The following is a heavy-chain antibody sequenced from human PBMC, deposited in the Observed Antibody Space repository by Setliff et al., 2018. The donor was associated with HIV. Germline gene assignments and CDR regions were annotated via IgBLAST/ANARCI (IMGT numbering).Heavy chain of an antibody. CDR2: ISSSSTTV. Sequence: GGSLRLSCVVSGFTFSRYSMNWVRQAPGKGLEWVSYISSSSTTVYYADSVKGRFTISRDNAKNSLYLQMNSLRVEDTAVYYCARDFYSSTSGAVPDWGQGTAVTVSS. D-gene: IGHD6-6*01. V-gene: IGHV3-48*01. CDR3: ARDFYSSTSGAVPD. J-gene: IGHJ6*02. CDR1: GFTFSRYS.